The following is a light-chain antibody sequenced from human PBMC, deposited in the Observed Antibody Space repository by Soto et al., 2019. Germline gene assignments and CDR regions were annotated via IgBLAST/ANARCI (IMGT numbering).Light chain of an antibody. CDR2: DVS. Sequence: QSVLTQPASVSGSPGQSITISCTGTSSDVGGYNYVSWYQQHPGKAPKLMIYDVSDRPSGVSNRFSASKSGNTASLTISRLQAEDEADYYCCSYTSSSTPWVFGTGTKVTVL. CDR1: SSDVGGYNY. J-gene: IGLJ1*01. CDR3: CSYTSSSTPWV. V-gene: IGLV2-14*03.